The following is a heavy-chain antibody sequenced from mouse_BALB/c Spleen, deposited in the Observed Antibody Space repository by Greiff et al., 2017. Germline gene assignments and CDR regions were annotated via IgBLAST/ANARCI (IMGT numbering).Heavy chain of an antibody. D-gene: IGHD2-1*01. CDR1: GDSITSGY. CDR3: ARYGDGNYVFDY. J-gene: IGHJ2*01. CDR2: ISYSGST. Sequence: EVHLVESGPSLVKPSQTLSLTCSVTGDSITSGYWNWIRKFPGNKLEYMGYISYSGSTYYNPSLKSRISITRDTSKNQYYLQLNSVTTEDTATYYCARYGDGNYVFDYWGQGTTLTVSS. V-gene: IGHV3-8*02.